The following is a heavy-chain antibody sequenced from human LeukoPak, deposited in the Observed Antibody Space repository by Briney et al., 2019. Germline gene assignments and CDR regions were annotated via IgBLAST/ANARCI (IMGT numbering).Heavy chain of an antibody. CDR3: ARDGYSSSWYWFDP. D-gene: IGHD6-13*01. V-gene: IGHV4-4*07. J-gene: IGHJ5*02. Sequence: KPSETLCLTCTVSGGSIGSYYWSWIRQPAGKGLEWIGRIYTSGSTNYNPSLKSRVTMSVDTSKNQFSLKLSSVTAADTAVYYCARDGYSSSWYWFDPWGQGTLVTVSS. CDR2: IYTSGST. CDR1: GGSIGSYY.